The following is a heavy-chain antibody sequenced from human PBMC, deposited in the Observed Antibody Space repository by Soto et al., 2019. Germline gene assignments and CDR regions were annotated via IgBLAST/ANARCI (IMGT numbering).Heavy chain of an antibody. CDR1: GFTFSSYA. CDR3: ATGHPIVVVPAATDDAFDI. V-gene: IGHV3-23*01. D-gene: IGHD2-2*01. J-gene: IGHJ3*02. CDR2: ISGSGGST. Sequence: GGSLRLSCAASGFTFSSYAMSWVRQAPGKGLEWVSAISGSGGSTYYADSVKGRFTISRDNSKNTLYLQMNSLRAEDTAVYYCATGHPIVVVPAATDDAFDIWGQGTMVTVSS.